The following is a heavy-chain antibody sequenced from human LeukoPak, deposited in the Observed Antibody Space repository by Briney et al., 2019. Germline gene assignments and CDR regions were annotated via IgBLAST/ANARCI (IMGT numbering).Heavy chain of an antibody. CDR1: GFSLSTSGVG. CDR2: IYWDDDK. J-gene: IGHJ5*02. CDR3: ARTQIVVVPAAIEWFDP. Sequence: SGPTLVNPTQTLTLTCTFSGFSLSTSGVGVGWIRQPPGKALEWLALIYWDDDKRYSTSLKTRLTISKDTSKNQVVLTMTNMDPVDTATYYCARTQIVVVPAAIEWFDPWGQGTLVTVSS. V-gene: IGHV2-5*02. D-gene: IGHD2-2*01.